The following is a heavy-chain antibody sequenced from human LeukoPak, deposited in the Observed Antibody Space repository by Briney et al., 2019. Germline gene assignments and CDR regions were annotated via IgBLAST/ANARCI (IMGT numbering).Heavy chain of an antibody. CDR1: GFTVSSNY. Sequence: GGSLRLSCAASGFTVSSNYMSWVRQAPGKGLEWVSVIYRAGDTHYADSVKGRFTISRDNSKNTLYLQMNSLRAEDTAVYFCASHGPSGGYYNVLWGQGSLVTVSS. V-gene: IGHV3-53*01. J-gene: IGHJ4*02. CDR3: ASHGPSGGYYNVL. CDR2: IYRAGDT. D-gene: IGHD3-10*01.